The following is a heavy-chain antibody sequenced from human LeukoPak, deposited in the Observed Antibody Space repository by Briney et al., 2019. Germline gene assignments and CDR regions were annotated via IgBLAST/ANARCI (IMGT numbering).Heavy chain of an antibody. D-gene: IGHD6-19*01. CDR1: GGSISSYY. J-gene: IGHJ5*02. CDR3: AALAVAGTMDWFDP. CDR2: IYYSGST. Sequence: SETLSLTCTVSGGSISSYYWSWIRQPPRKGLEWIGYIYYSGSTNYNPSLKSRVTISVDTSKNQFSLKLSSVTAADTAVYYCAALAVAGTMDWFDPWGQGTLVTVSS. V-gene: IGHV4-59*01.